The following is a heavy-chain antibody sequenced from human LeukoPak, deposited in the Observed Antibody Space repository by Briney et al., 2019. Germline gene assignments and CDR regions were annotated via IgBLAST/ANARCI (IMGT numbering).Heavy chain of an antibody. CDR2: ISGSGGST. D-gene: IGHD3-10*01. CDR3: AKDSSSRGWVFDY. J-gene: IGHJ4*02. CDR1: GFIFSNYG. Sequence: PGGSLRLSCAASGFIFSNYGMNWVRQAPGKGLEWVSAISGSGGSTYYADSVKGRFTVSRDNSKNTLYLQMNSLRAEDTAVYYCAKDSSSRGWVFDYWGQGTLVTVSS. V-gene: IGHV3-23*01.